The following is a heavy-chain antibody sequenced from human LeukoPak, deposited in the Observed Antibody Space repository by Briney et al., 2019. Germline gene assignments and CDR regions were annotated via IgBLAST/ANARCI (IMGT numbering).Heavy chain of an antibody. D-gene: IGHD6-13*01. Sequence: PSETLSLTCSVSGVSISNYFWSWIRRSAGKGLEWIGRDSIRGGTNYNPSLASRASMSIDTSKSQFSLKLTSVTAADTAVYYCARGPLMSAGGGVDPWGQGTLVIVSS. J-gene: IGHJ5*02. CDR2: DSIRGGT. V-gene: IGHV4-4*07. CDR3: ARGPLMSAGGGVDP. CDR1: GVSISNYF.